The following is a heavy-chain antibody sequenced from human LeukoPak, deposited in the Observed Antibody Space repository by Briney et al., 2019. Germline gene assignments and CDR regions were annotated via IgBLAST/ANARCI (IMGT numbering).Heavy chain of an antibody. V-gene: IGHV3-48*01. CDR2: ISSSSSTI. CDR1: GFIFNNYN. CDR3: AGDSPRGSSLTKPDY. Sequence: GGSLRLSCAASGFIFNNYNMNWVRQAPGKGLECVSYISSSSSTIYYADSVKGRFTISRDNAKNSLYLQMNSLRAEDTAVYHCAGDSPRGSSLTKPDYWGQGTLVTVSS. J-gene: IGHJ4*02. D-gene: IGHD1-26*01.